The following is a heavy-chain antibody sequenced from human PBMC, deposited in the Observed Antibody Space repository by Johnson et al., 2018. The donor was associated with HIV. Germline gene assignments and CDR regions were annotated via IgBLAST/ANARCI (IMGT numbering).Heavy chain of an antibody. D-gene: IGHD3-10*01. CDR1: GFTFSNYG. CDR2: VWYDGSNE. Sequence: QVQLVESGGGVVQPGRSLRLSCAASGFTFSNYGMHWVRQAPGKGLDWVAVVWYDGSNEYYADSVKGRFTISRDNSKNTLYLQMNSLRAEDTAVYYCAKVMDYYARGAFDFWGQGTMVTVSS. CDR3: AKVMDYYARGAFDF. J-gene: IGHJ3*01. V-gene: IGHV3-33*06.